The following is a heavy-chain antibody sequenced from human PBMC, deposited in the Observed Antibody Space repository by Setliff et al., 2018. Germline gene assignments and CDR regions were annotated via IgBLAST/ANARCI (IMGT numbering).Heavy chain of an antibody. CDR2: IIPFLGTA. J-gene: IGHJ4*02. V-gene: IGHV1-69*13. D-gene: IGHD3-22*01. CDR1: GGTFSSSA. Sequence: SVKVSCKASGGTFSSSAISWVRQAPGQGLEWVGRIIPFLGTANSAQKFQGTVTITADESTTTAYMELRSLRTEDTAIYYCARDTRDRYDNSGHYLSLDYWGQGTLVTVSS. CDR3: ARDTRDRYDNSGHYLSLDY.